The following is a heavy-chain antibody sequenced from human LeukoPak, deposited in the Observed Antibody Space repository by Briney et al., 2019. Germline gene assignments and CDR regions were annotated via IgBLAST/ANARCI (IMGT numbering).Heavy chain of an antibody. CDR2: ISGSGGST. J-gene: IGHJ2*01. V-gene: IGHV3-23*01. CDR3: AKGILRTVTTTGYFDL. CDR1: GFTFSSYA. Sequence: GGSLRLSCAASGFTFSSYAMSWVRQAPGKGLEWVSAISGSGGSTYYADSVKGRFTISRDNSKNTLYLQMNSLRAEDTAVYYCAKGILRTVTTTGYFDLWGRGTLVTVSS. D-gene: IGHD4-17*01.